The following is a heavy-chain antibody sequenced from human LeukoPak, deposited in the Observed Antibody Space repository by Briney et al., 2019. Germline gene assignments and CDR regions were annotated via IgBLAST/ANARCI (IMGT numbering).Heavy chain of an antibody. J-gene: IGHJ3*02. CDR3: ARVRVPAAIRGIDAFDI. Sequence: GRSLRLSCAASGFTFSSYAMHWVRQAPGKGLEWVAVISYDGSNKYYADSVKGRFTISRDNSKNTLYLQMNSLRAEDTAVYYCARVRVPAAIRGIDAFDIWGQGTMVTVSS. CDR1: GFTFSSYA. V-gene: IGHV3-30-3*01. CDR2: ISYDGSNK. D-gene: IGHD2-2*02.